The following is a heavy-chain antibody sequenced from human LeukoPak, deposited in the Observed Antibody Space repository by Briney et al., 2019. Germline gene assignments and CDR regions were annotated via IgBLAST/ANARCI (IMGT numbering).Heavy chain of an antibody. CDR1: GFTFSDYY. CDR2: ISSSGSTI. Sequence: GGSLRLSCAASGFTFSDYYMSWIRQAPGKGLEWVSCISSSGSTIYYADSVKGRFTISRDNAKNSLYLQMNSLRAEDTAVYYCASWYYYDSSGLRWGQGTLVTVSS. J-gene: IGHJ4*02. V-gene: IGHV3-11*01. CDR3: ASWYYYDSSGLR. D-gene: IGHD3-22*01.